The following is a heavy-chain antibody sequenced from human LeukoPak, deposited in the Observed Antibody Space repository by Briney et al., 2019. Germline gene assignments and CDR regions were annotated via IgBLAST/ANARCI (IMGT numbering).Heavy chain of an antibody. V-gene: IGHV4-59*08. CDR2: IYYSGST. D-gene: IGHD1-26*01. CDR3: ARHGVGATLDY. J-gene: IGHJ4*02. Sequence: PSETLSLTCTVSGGSISSYYWSWIRQPPGKGLEWIGYIYYSGSTNYNPSLKSRVTISVDTSKNQFSLKLSSVTAADTAVYYCARHGVGATLDYWGQGTLVTVSS. CDR1: GGSISSYY.